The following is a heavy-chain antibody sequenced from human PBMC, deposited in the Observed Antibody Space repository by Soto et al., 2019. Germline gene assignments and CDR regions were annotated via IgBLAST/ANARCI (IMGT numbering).Heavy chain of an antibody. CDR2: IYYSGST. D-gene: IGHD6-13*01. J-gene: IGHJ4*02. CDR3: ARSSSWYGHLGY. Sequence: QVQLQESGPELVKPSETLSLTCTVSGGSISSYYWSWIRQPPGKGLEWIGYIYYSGSTNYNPSLKSRVTISVDTSKNQFSLKLSSVTAADTAVYYCARSSSWYGHLGYWGQGTLVTVSS. V-gene: IGHV4-59*01. CDR1: GGSISSYY.